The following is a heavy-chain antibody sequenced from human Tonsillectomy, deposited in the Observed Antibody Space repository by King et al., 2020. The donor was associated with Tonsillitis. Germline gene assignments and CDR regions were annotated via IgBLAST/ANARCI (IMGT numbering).Heavy chain of an antibody. V-gene: IGHV3-23*04. CDR3: AKDRADMVTPTGSMDV. D-gene: IGHD5-18*01. CDR1: GFTFSSYA. J-gene: IGHJ6*02. CDR2: ISGGGGST. Sequence: VQLVESGGGLVQPGGSLRLSCAASGFTFSSYAMNWVRQAPGKGLEWVSGISGGGGSTYYADSVKGRFTISRDNSKNTLYLQMNSLRAEDTAVYSCAKDRADMVTPTGSMDVWGQGTTVTVSS.